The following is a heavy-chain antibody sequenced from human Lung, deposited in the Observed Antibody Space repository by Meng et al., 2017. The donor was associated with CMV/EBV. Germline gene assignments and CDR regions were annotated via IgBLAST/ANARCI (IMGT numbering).Heavy chain of an antibody. CDR1: GYTFTAHY. D-gene: IGHD7-27*01. J-gene: IGHJ4*02. CDR3: ARDNNWGPDY. Sequence: ASVKVSCKASGYTFTAHYFHWVRQAPGQGLEWMGWIHPHRGGTNYAQQFQGRVTLTRDTSINTGYMELTRLTSDDTAVYYCARDNNWGPDYWGQGKLVTVSS. V-gene: IGHV1-2*02. CDR2: IHPHRGGT.